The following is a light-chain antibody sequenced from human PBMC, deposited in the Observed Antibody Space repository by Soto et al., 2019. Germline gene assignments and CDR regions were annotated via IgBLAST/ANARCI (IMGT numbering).Light chain of an antibody. V-gene: IGKV3-15*01. CDR3: QQYDNWLRT. J-gene: IGKJ1*01. CDR2: GAS. Sequence: EIVMTQSPATLSVSPGERATLSCRASQDIRTNLAWYQQKPGQAPRLLIYGASTRATGIPARFSGSGSGTEFTLTISSLQSEDFAVYYCQQYDNWLRTFGQGTKVEIK. CDR1: QDIRTN.